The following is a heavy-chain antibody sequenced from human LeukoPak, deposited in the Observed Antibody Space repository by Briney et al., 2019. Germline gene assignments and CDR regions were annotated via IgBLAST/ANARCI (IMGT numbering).Heavy chain of an antibody. CDR3: ASRYYDCSGYYSGIDY. V-gene: IGHV3-30-3*01. D-gene: IGHD3-22*01. CDR1: GFTFSSYA. J-gene: IGHJ4*02. Sequence: GGALRLSCAASGFTFSSYAMRWVRPAPGKGLEGVAVISYDGSNKYYADSVKGRFTISRDNSKNTLYLQMNSLRAEETAVYYCASRYYDCSGYYSGIDYWGQGTLVTVSS. CDR2: ISYDGSNK.